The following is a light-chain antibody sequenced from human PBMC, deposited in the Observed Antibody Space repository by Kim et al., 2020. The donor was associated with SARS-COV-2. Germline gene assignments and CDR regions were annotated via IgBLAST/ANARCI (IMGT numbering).Light chain of an antibody. CDR2: GAS. J-gene: IGKJ4*01. V-gene: IGKV3-15*01. CDR1: QSVSSS. CDR3: QQYTNWPPLT. Sequence: EIVMTQSPATLSVSPGERATLSCRASQSVSSSLAWYQQKPGQAPRLLIYGASTRATGIPARFSGSGSGTEFTLTISSLQSEDFAVYYCQQYTNWPPLTFGGGTKLEI.